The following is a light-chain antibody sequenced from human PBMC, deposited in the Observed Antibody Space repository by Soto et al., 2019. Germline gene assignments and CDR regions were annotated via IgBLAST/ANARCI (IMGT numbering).Light chain of an antibody. CDR2: AAS. CDR1: QGISSY. Sequence: DIQLTQSPSFLSASVGDRVTITCRASQGISSYLAWYQQKPGKAPKLLIYAASTLQSGVPSRFSGSGSGTEFTLTISSLQPEDFATXYCQQLNSYLTFGQGTRLEIK. CDR3: QQLNSYLT. J-gene: IGKJ5*01. V-gene: IGKV1-9*01.